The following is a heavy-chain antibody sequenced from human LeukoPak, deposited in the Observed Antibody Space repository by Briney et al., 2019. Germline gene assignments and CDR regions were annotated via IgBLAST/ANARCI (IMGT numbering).Heavy chain of an antibody. V-gene: IGHV4-59*01. CDR2: INYRGNT. CDR3: ARDQHRGWYGFDF. Sequence: SETLSLTCTVSGDSISDYYWSWIRQPPGKGLEWIGYINYRGNTNYNPSLKSRVTFSVDTSKNQFSLKVTSVTAADTAVYYCARDQHRGWYGFDFWGQGTLVTVSS. J-gene: IGHJ4*02. CDR1: GDSISDYY. D-gene: IGHD6-19*01.